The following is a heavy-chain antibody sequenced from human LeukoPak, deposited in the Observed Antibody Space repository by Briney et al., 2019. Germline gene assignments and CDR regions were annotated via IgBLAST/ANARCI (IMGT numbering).Heavy chain of an antibody. Sequence: GGSLRLSCVASGFTFSNAWMSWVRQVPGKGLEWVAGIPSSGPITYYADSVKGRFTISRDNSKNTLYLQMNSLTAEDTGVYYCANRVAQHDSWGQGTLVTVSS. CDR2: IPSSGPIT. J-gene: IGHJ5*02. D-gene: IGHD3-16*01. CDR3: ANRVAQHDS. V-gene: IGHV3-23*01. CDR1: GFTFSNAW.